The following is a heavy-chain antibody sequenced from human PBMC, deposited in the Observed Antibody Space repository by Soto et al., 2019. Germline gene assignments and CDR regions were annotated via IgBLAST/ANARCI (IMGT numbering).Heavy chain of an antibody. J-gene: IGHJ5*02. V-gene: IGHV4-30-4*01. CDR1: GGSISSGDYY. Sequence: QVQLQESGPGLVKPSQTLSLTCTVSGGSISSGDYYWSWIRQPPGKGLEWIGYIYYSGSTYYNPSRNRRGTISVATAKNQFALKLSFVTAADTAGYYCARVRPDDARLDPWGQGTLVTVSS. CDR2: IYYSGST. D-gene: IGHD6-6*01. CDR3: ARVRPDDARLDP.